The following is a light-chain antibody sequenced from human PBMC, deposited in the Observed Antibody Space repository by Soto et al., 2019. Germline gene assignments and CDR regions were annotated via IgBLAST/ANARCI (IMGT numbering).Light chain of an antibody. J-gene: IGLJ1*01. V-gene: IGLV2-8*01. CDR1: KNDIGVYDF. CDR3: KSYAGSNTYV. CDR2: EVV. Sequence: QSVLTQPPSASGSPGQSVTISCTGTKNDIGVYDFVSWYQHHPGKAPRLIIYEVVQRPSGVPDRFSGSKSGNTAPLTVSGLQAADEADYFCKSYAGSNTYVFGRGTKVTVL.